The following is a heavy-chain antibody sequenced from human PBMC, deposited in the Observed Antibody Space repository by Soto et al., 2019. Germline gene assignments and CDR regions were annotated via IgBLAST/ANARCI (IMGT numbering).Heavy chain of an antibody. J-gene: IGHJ3*01. D-gene: IGHD1-26*01. CDR3: ARRASR. CDR2: IWFDGGNR. V-gene: IGHV3-33*01. Sequence: GGSLRLSCSPTESAFLFSDHDMHWVRQTPGKGLEWLAVIWFDGGNRYYADSVKGRFTISRDNANNSLFLQMNSLRAEDTAVYYCARRASRWGQGTMVTVSS. CDR1: AFLFSDHD.